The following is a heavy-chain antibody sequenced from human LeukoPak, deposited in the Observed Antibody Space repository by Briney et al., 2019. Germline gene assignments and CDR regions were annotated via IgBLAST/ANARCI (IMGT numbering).Heavy chain of an antibody. J-gene: IGHJ5*02. V-gene: IGHV1-46*01. D-gene: IGHD2-2*01. CDR2: INPSGGST. CDR3: ARDRCSSTSCAAGGWFDP. CDR1: GYTFTSYY. Sequence: GASVKVSCKASGYTFTSYYMHWVRQAPGQGLEWMGIINPSGGSTSYAQKFQGRVTMTRDMSTSTVYMELSSLRSEDTAVYYCARDRCSSTSCAAGGWFDPWGQGTLVTVSS.